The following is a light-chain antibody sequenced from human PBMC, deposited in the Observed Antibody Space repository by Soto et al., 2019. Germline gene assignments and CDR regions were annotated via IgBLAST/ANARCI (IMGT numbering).Light chain of an antibody. Sequence: EIVMTQSPATLSVSPGERATLSCRASQSVGSNLAWYQRKPGQAPRLLIYGASTRATGIPARFSGSGSGTEFTLTISSLQSEDFAVYYCQQYNNWPPLYTFGQGTKLEIK. V-gene: IGKV3-15*01. CDR1: QSVGSN. CDR3: QQYNNWPPLYT. J-gene: IGKJ2*01. CDR2: GAS.